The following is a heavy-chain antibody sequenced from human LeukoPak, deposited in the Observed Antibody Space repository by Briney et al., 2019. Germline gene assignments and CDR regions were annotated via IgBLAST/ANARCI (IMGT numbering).Heavy chain of an antibody. V-gene: IGHV1-2*02. D-gene: IGHD6-19*01. CDR1: GYIFTAYY. CDR3: ARGRTSGWYPPFGN. J-gene: IGHJ4*02. CDR2: INPNNGDS. Sequence: GASVKVSCKPSGYIFTAYYIHWVRQAPGQGLEWMAWINPNNGDSDYAQKFLGRVTMTRDTSISTAYMELSSLRSDDTAIYYCARGRTSGWYPPFGNWGQGTLVTVSS.